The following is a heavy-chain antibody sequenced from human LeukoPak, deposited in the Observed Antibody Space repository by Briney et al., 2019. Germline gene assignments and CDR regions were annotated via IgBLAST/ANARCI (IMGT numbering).Heavy chain of an antibody. CDR2: IKADGGEK. V-gene: IGHV3-7*01. J-gene: IGHJ4*02. Sequence: GGSLRLSCAASGFTFSTYWMNWFRQTPGKGLEWVAKIKADGGEKDHVASVKGRFTISRDNAKNSLYLQMNSLRAEDTAVYYCARAAAPGDYWGQGTLVTVSS. D-gene: IGHD6-6*01. CDR3: ARAAAPGDY. CDR1: GFTFSTYW.